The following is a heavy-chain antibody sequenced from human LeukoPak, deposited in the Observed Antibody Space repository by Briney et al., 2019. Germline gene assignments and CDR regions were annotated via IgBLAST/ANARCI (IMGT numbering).Heavy chain of an antibody. D-gene: IGHD4-23*01. CDR2: ISGSGGST. CDR3: AKELLRWYAGFDY. CDR1: GFTFSSYA. Sequence: SGGSLRLSCAASGFTFSSYAMSWVRQAPGKGLEWVSAISGSGGSTYYADSVKGRFTISRDNSKNTLYLQVNSLRAEDTAVYYCAKELLRWYAGFDYWGQGALVTVSS. V-gene: IGHV3-23*01. J-gene: IGHJ4*02.